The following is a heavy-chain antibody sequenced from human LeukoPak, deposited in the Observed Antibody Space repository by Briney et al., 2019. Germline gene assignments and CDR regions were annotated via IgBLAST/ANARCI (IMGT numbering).Heavy chain of an antibody. Sequence: GGSLRLSCTVSGFTFSRYTMNWVRQAPGKGLEWVSSICSSATTMYYADSVKGGFTISRDNAKTSVFLQMNNLRAEDTAVYYCATGGIRFLGQDYWGQGSLVTVSS. J-gene: IGHJ4*02. CDR1: GFTFSRYT. V-gene: IGHV3-48*01. CDR3: ATGGIRFLGQDY. D-gene: IGHD3-3*01. CDR2: ICSSATTM.